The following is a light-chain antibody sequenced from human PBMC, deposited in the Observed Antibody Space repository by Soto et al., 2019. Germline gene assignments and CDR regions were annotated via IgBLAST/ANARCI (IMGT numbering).Light chain of an antibody. Sequence: EIVLTQSPGTLSLSPGERATLSCRASHSVSRTYLAWYQQKPGQAPRLLIYDASNRATGIPARFSGSGSGTDFTLTISRLEPEDFALYYCQQYGSSAPITFGQGTRREIK. CDR1: HSVSRTY. J-gene: IGKJ5*01. CDR3: QQYGSSAPIT. CDR2: DAS. V-gene: IGKV3-20*01.